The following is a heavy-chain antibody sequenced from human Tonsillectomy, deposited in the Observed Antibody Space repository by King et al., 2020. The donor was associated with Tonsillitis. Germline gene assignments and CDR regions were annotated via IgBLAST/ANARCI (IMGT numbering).Heavy chain of an antibody. CDR1: GFTFSSYA. J-gene: IGHJ4*02. CDR2: ISGSGGST. D-gene: IGHD2-15*01. V-gene: IGHV3-23*04. CDR3: AKEETYCSGGSCYYDY. Sequence: VQLVESGGGLVQPGGSLRVSCAASGFTFSSYAISWVRQAPGKGLEWVSDISGSGGSTHYADSVKGRFTISRDNSTSTLYLQMNSLRAEDTAVYYCAKEETYCSGGSCYYDYWGQGTLVTVSS.